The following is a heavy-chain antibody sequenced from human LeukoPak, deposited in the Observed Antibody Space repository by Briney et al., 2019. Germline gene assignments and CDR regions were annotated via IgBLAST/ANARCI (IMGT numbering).Heavy chain of an antibody. CDR1: GFTFSSYA. Sequence: GGSLRLSCAASGFTFSSYAMHWVRQAPGKGLEWVAVISYDGSNKYYADSVKGRFTISRDNSKNTLYLQMNSLRAEDTAVYYCARSRTGYPFDYWGQGTLVTVSS. CDR3: ARSRTGYPFDY. CDR2: ISYDGSNK. D-gene: IGHD1-14*01. V-gene: IGHV3-30-3*01. J-gene: IGHJ4*02.